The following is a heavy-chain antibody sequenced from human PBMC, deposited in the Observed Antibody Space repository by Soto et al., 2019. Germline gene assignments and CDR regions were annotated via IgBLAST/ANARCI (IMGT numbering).Heavy chain of an antibody. Sequence: GGSLRLSCAASGFTFSSYGMHWVRQAPGKGLEWVAVISYDGSNKYYADSVKGRFTISRDNSKNTLYLQMNSLRAEDTAVYYCAKYIGDGYNSLLGYYGMDVWGQGTTVTVSS. V-gene: IGHV3-30*18. CDR2: ISYDGSNK. D-gene: IGHD5-12*01. CDR3: AKYIGDGYNSLLGYYGMDV. J-gene: IGHJ6*02. CDR1: GFTFSSYG.